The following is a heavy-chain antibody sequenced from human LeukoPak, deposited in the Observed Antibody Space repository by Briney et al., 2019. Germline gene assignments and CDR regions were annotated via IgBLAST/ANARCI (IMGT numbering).Heavy chain of an antibody. D-gene: IGHD2-2*01. V-gene: IGHV3-73*01. Sequence: PGGSLRLSCAASGFTFSDSGMHWVRQASGKGLEWVGRIRDKANSYATAYIASVKGRFTISRDDSKNTAYLQMSSLKTEDTAVYYCTRWDCTTTGCYPFDYWGQGTLVTVSS. CDR2: IRDKANSYAT. CDR1: GFTFSDSG. CDR3: TRWDCTTTGCYPFDY. J-gene: IGHJ4*02.